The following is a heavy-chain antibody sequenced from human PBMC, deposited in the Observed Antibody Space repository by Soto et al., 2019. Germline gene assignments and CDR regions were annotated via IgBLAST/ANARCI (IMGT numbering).Heavy chain of an antibody. D-gene: IGHD1-26*01. CDR2: TSYDGSDK. CDR3: ARWERTGALDV. V-gene: IGHV3-30*19. Sequence: QVQLVESGGGVVQPGTSLRVSCVGSGFTFRSYVIHWVRQAPGKGLEWVALTSYDGSDKYYDDSVRGRFTISRDNSRNTVDLQMDSLGHEATALYYSARWERTGALDVWGQGTLVSVSS. CDR1: GFTFRSYV. J-gene: IGHJ1*01.